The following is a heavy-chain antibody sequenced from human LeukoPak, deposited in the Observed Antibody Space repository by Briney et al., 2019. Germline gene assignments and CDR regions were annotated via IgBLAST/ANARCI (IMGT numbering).Heavy chain of an antibody. V-gene: IGHV3-21*01. D-gene: IGHD2-15*01. CDR2: ISSSGSYI. Sequence: GGSLRLSCAASGFTLSSYNMNWVRQAPGKGLEWVSSISSSGSYIYYLDSVRGRFTISRDNAKNSLYLQMNSLRAEDTAVYYCARVVNWFDPWGQGTLVTVSS. J-gene: IGHJ5*02. CDR3: ARVVNWFDP. CDR1: GFTLSSYN.